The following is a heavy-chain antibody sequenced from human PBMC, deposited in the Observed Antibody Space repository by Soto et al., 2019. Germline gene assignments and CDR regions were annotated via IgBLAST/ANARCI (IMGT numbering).Heavy chain of an antibody. J-gene: IGHJ4*02. CDR3: AKRPKLLNSSSGVYYFDY. CDR1: GFTFSSYA. Sequence: GGSLRLSCAASGFTFSSYAMSWVRQAPGKGLEWVSAISGSGGSTYYADSVKGRFTISRDNSKNTLYLQMNSLRAEDTAVYYCAKRPKLLNSSSGVYYFDYWGQGTLVTVSS. D-gene: IGHD6-6*01. V-gene: IGHV3-23*01. CDR2: ISGSGGST.